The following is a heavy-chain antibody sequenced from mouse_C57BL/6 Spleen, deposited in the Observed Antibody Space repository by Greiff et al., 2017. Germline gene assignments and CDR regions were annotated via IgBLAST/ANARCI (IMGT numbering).Heavy chain of an antibody. CDR1: GYTFTDYE. V-gene: IGHV1-15*01. CDR2: IDPETGGT. CDR3: TKTAQATRYFDY. Sequence: VQVVESGAELVRPGASVTLSCKASGYTFTDYEMHWVKQTPVHGLEWIGAIDPETGGTAYNQKFKGKAILTADKSSSTAYMELRSLTSEDSAVYYCTKTAQATRYFDYWGQGTTLTVSS. J-gene: IGHJ2*01. D-gene: IGHD3-2*02.